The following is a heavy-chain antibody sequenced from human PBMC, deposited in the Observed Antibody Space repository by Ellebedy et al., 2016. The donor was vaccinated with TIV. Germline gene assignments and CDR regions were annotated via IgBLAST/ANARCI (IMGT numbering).Heavy chain of an antibody. J-gene: IGHJ4*02. CDR1: GGSISGYY. CDR3: ARGDTYCWECLDY. V-gene: IGHV4-34*01. D-gene: IGHD2-8*02. Sequence: GSLRLXXTVSGGSISGYYWSWIRQPPGKGLEWIGEINHSGSSIYNPSLKSRVTISIDTSKSEFSLKVNSVTAADTAVYYCARGDTYCWECLDYWGQGTLVTVSS. CDR2: INHSGSS.